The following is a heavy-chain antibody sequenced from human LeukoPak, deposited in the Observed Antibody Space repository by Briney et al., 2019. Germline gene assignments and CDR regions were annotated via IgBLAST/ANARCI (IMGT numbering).Heavy chain of an antibody. CDR2: ISSSSSTI. D-gene: IGHD2-8*01. V-gene: IGHV3-48*01. Sequence: GGSLRLSCAASGFTFSSYSMSWVRQAPGKGLEWVSYISSSSSTISYPDSVKGRFTISRDNAKNSLYLQMNNLRAEDTAVYYCARDRCTNGACYTFAYWGQGTLVTVSS. CDR1: GFTFSSYS. J-gene: IGHJ4*02. CDR3: ARDRCTNGACYTFAY.